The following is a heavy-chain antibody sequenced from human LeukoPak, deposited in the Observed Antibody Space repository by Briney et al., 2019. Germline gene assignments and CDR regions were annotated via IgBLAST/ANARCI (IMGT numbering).Heavy chain of an antibody. D-gene: IGHD6-25*01. V-gene: IGHV3-21*01. CDR1: GFTFSSYS. CDR2: ISSSSSYI. J-gene: IGHJ4*02. CDR3: ARDGETLSSGGGNY. Sequence: PGGSLRLSCAASGFTFSSYSMNWVRQAPGKGLEWVSSISSSSSYIYYADSVKGRFTISRDNAKNSLYLQMNSLRAEDTAVYYCARDGETLSSGGGNYWGQGTLVTVSS.